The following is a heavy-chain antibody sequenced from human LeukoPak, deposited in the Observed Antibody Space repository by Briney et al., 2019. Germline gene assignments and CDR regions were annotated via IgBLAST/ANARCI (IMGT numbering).Heavy chain of an antibody. J-gene: IGHJ4*02. Sequence: SETLSLTCTVSGGSISSSNYYWGWIRQPPGKGLEWIGSVSYSGRTYYNPSLKGRVTIPVDTSKHQFSLKLSSVTAADTAVYYCARHSSASYYHGSGSYYNVNWGQGTLVTVSS. CDR2: VSYSGRT. CDR1: GGSISSSNYY. V-gene: IGHV4-39*01. D-gene: IGHD3-10*01. CDR3: ARHSSASYYHGSGSYYNVN.